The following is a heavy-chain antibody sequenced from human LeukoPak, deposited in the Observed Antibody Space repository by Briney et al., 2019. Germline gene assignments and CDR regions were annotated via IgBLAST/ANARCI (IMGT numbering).Heavy chain of an antibody. V-gene: IGHV3-30*19. CDR1: GFTFSSYG. D-gene: IGHD7-27*01. CDR3: AREGLGFDY. J-gene: IGHJ4*02. Sequence: GGSLRLSRAASGFTFSSYGMHWVRQAPGKGLEWVATISHDGSDENYADYVKGRFIISRDNSMKSLFLQMNSLIIDDTAVYYCAREGLGFDYWGQGTLVTVSS. CDR2: ISHDGSDE.